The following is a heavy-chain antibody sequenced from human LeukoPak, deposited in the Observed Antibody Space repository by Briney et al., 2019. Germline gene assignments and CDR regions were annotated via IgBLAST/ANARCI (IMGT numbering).Heavy chain of an antibody. CDR1: GFTFSSFA. V-gene: IGHV3-30*04. Sequence: PGGSLRLSCAASGFTFSSFALSWVRQAPGKGLEWVAVISYDGSNKYYADSVKGRFTISRDNSKNTLYLQMNSLRAEDTAVYYCARGTTKWYYFDYWGQGALVTVSS. D-gene: IGHD2-8*01. CDR2: ISYDGSNK. J-gene: IGHJ4*02. CDR3: ARGTTKWYYFDY.